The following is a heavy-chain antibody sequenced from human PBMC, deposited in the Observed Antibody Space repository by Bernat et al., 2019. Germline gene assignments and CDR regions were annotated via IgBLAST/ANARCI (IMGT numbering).Heavy chain of an antibody. CDR2: ISYDGSTK. CDR3: AKDGALNPTLRYFDL. Sequence: QVQLVESGGGVVQPGRSLRLSCAASGFTFSSYGMHWVRQAPGKGLEWVSVISYDGSTKYYADSVKGRFTISRDNSKNTLYLQRNSLSAEDTAVYYCAKDGALNPTLRYFDLWGRGTLVTVSS. D-gene: IGHD2-15*01. V-gene: IGHV3-30*18. CDR1: GFTFSSYG. J-gene: IGHJ2*01.